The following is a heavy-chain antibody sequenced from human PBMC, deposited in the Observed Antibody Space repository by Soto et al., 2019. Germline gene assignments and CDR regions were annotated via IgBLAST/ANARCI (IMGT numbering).Heavy chain of an antibody. CDR2: IYHSGTT. D-gene: IGHD3-22*01. V-gene: IGHV4-38-2*01. CDR1: GFSISTGYY. J-gene: IGHJ4*02. Sequence: SETLSLTCAVSGFSISTGYYWGWIRQPPGKGLEWIATIYHSGTTYSNPSLKSRVTISVDTSKNQFSLKLSSVTAADTAVYYCTRGLYYYESSGYSPEYWGLGTLVTVSS. CDR3: TRGLYYYESSGYSPEY.